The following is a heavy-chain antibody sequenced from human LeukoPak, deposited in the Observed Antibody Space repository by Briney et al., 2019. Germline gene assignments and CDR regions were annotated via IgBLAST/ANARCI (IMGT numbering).Heavy chain of an antibody. D-gene: IGHD6-19*01. J-gene: IGHJ4*02. V-gene: IGHV4-61*02. CDR3: ARDSSSGWYRLFDY. CDR2: IYTSGST. Sequence: SSETLSLTCTVSGGSISSGSYYWNWIRQPAGNGLEWIGRIYTSGSTNYNPSLKSRVTISVDTSKNQLSLKLSSVTAADTAVYYCARDSSSGWYRLFDYWGQGTLVTVSS. CDR1: GGSISSGSYY.